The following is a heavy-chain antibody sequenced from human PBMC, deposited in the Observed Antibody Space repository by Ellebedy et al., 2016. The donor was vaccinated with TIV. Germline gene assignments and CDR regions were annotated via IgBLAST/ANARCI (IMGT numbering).Heavy chain of an antibody. CDR3: ARTDYGDYLDYWNDY. J-gene: IGHJ4*02. CDR1: GFTFSDYY. CDR2: ISSSSSYT. D-gene: IGHD4-17*01. V-gene: IGHV3-11*06. Sequence: GESLKISCAASGFTFSDYYMSWIRQAPGKGLEWVSYISSSSSYTNYADSVKGRFTISRDNAKNSLYLQMNSLRAEDTAVYYCARTDYGDYLDYWNDYWGQGTLVTVSS.